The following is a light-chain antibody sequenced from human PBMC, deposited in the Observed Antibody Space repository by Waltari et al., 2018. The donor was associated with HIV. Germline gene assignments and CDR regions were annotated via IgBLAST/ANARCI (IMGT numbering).Light chain of an antibody. J-gene: IGLJ3*02. CDR2: ENN. CDR1: SSNIGNNY. V-gene: IGLV1-51*02. CDR3: GTWDSSLSASV. Sequence: QSVLTQSPSVSAAPGPKVTISCSGSSSNIGNNYFSWYQQFPGTAPNILIYENNKRPSGIPDRFSGSKSGTSATLGITGLQTGDEANYYCGTWDSSLSASVFGGGTELTVL.